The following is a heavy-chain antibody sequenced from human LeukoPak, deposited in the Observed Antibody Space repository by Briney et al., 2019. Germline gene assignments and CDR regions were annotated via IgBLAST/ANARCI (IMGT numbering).Heavy chain of an antibody. CDR1: GFTFSSYA. CDR3: ARVGATSYY. CDR2: ISYDGSNK. Sequence: QPGGSLRLSCAASGFTFSSYAMHWVRQAPGKGLEWVAVISYDGSNKYYADSVKGRFTISRDNSKNTLYLQMNSLRAEDTAVYYCARVGATSYYWGQGSLVTVSS. V-gene: IGHV3-30-3*01. D-gene: IGHD1-26*01. J-gene: IGHJ4*02.